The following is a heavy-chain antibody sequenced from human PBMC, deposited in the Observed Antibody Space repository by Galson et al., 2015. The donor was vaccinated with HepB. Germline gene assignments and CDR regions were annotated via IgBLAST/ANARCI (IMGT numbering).Heavy chain of an antibody. V-gene: IGHV3-11*01. D-gene: IGHD3-10*01. CDR1: GFIFSDHY. CDR2: IRGSGVTM. Sequence: SLRLSCAASGFIFSDHYMTWIRQAPGQGLEWVSYIRGSGVTMYYADSVKGRFTISRDNAKNSLYLEMNSLTADDTAIYYCARDSGGGALDYWGQGTLVTVSS. J-gene: IGHJ4*02. CDR3: ARDSGGGALDY.